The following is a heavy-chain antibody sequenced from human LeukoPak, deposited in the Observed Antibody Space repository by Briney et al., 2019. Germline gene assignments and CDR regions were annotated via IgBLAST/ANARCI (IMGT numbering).Heavy chain of an antibody. J-gene: IGHJ5*02. V-gene: IGHV1-2*02. CDR1: GYTFTAYF. D-gene: IGHD2-8*01. Sequence: ASVKVSCKASGYTFTAYFIHWVRQAPGQGPEWMGWISPGSGGTNYAQNFQDRVIMTTDRSLTTAYMELRSLSSDDTAVYYCVRDRLSVLDIWGQGTLVTVSS. CDR3: VRDRLSVLDI. CDR2: ISPGSGGT.